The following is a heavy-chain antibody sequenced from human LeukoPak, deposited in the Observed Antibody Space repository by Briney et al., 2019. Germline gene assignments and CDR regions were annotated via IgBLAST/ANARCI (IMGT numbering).Heavy chain of an antibody. J-gene: IGHJ6*04. CDR2: IWYDGSNK. V-gene: IGHV3-33*01. CDR1: GFTFSSYG. CDR3: ARNLERSYGDYVYYGMDV. D-gene: IGHD1-26*01. Sequence: PGGSLRLSCAASGFTFSSYGMHWVRQAPGKGLEWVAVIWYDGSNKYYADSVKGRFTISRDNSKNTLYLQMNSLRAEDTAVYYCARNLERSYGDYVYYGMDVWGKGTTVTVSS.